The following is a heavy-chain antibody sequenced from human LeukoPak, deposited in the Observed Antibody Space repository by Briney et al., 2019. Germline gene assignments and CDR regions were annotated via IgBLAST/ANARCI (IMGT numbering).Heavy chain of an antibody. J-gene: IGHJ3*01. D-gene: IGHD3-9*01. V-gene: IGHV4-59*01. Sequence: SETLSLTCTVSGGSINNYYWSWIRQPPGKGLERIAYIYSTGSAIYNPSLRSRVTISVDTSKNQFSLKLSSVTAADTAVYFCARWPLTNLSFDVWGQGTMVTVSS. CDR2: IYSTGSA. CDR1: GGSINNYY. CDR3: ARWPLTNLSFDV.